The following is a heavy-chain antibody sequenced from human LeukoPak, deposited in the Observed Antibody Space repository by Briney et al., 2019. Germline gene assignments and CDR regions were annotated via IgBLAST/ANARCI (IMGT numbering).Heavy chain of an antibody. CDR1: GGSISSGDYY. Sequence: PSETLSLTCTVSGGSISSGDYYWSWIRQPPGKGLEWIGYIYYSGNTYYNPSLNSRVTISVDTSNNQFSLKLSSVTAADTAVYYCARSSGTTCYNCYYYYYYMDVWGKGTTVTVSS. V-gene: IGHV4-30-4*08. CDR2: IYYSGNT. D-gene: IGHD2-2*02. CDR3: ARSSGTTCYNCYYYYYYMDV. J-gene: IGHJ6*03.